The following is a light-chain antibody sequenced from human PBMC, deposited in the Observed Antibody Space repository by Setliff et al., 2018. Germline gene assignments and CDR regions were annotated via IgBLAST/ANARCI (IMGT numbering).Light chain of an antibody. CDR3: SSYSNSSILV. J-gene: IGLJ1*01. CDR2: EVT. CDR1: SSDVGGYKC. V-gene: IGLV2-14*01. Sequence: SVLTQPASVSGSPGQSITISCTGTSSDVGGYKCVSWYQQHPGKAPKLMIYEVTYRPSGVSNRFSGSKSGNTASLTISGLQAEDEADYYCSSYSNSSILVFGTGTKVTVL.